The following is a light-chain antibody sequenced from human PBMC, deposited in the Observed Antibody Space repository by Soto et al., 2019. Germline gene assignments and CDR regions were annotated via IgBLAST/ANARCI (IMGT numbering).Light chain of an antibody. CDR2: DAS. Sequence: PGERATLSCRTSLSVSVYLDWYQQKPGQAPRLLISDASRRATGIPDRFSGSGSGTDFTLTISRLEPEDFAVYYCQQYGSSPATFGGGTKVDI. CDR1: LSVSVY. V-gene: IGKV3-20*01. J-gene: IGKJ4*01. CDR3: QQYGSSPAT.